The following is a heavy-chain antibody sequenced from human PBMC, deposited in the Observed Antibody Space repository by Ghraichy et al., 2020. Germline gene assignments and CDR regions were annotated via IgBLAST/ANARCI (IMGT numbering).Heavy chain of an antibody. V-gene: IGHV4-34*01. J-gene: IGHJ4*02. Sequence: SQTLSLTRAAYGGSFSGYYWTWIRQPPGKGLEWIGEINHVGSTNYRPSLKSRVTISIDTSTNQFSLNLTSVSAADTAVYYCARRRSGAYSRLFDYWGQGMLVTVSS. D-gene: IGHD2-21*01. CDR3: ARRRSGAYSRLFDY. CDR1: GGSFSGYY. CDR2: INHVGST.